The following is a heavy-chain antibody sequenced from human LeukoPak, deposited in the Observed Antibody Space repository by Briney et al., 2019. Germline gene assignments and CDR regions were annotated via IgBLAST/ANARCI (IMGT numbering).Heavy chain of an antibody. CDR2: ISGSGGST. J-gene: IGHJ4*02. Sequence: PGGSLTLSCAASGFTFSSYAMSWVRPPPGKGLEWVSAISGSGGSTYYADSVKGRFTISRDNSKNTLYLQMNSLRAEDTAVYYCAKPSLIVVVTAPDYWGQGTLVTVSS. V-gene: IGHV3-23*01. D-gene: IGHD2-21*02. CDR1: GFTFSSYA. CDR3: AKPSLIVVVTAPDY.